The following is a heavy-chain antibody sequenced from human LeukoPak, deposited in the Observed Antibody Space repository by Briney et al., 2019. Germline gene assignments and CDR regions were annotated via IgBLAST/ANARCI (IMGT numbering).Heavy chain of an antibody. CDR1: GGTFSSYA. D-gene: IGHD3-10*01. CDR3: ARNYGSGSYAPHYYYYYYMDV. V-gene: IGHV1-69*05. CDR2: IIPIFGTA. J-gene: IGHJ6*03. Sequence: VASVKVSCKASGGTFSSYAISWVRQAPGQGLEWMGGIIPIFGTANYAQKFQGRVTITTDESTSTAYMELSSLRSEDTAVYYCARNYGSGSYAPHYYYYYYMDVWGKGTTVTVSS.